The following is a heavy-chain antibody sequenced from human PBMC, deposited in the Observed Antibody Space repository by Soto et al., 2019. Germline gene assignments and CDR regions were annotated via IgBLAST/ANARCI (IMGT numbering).Heavy chain of an antibody. CDR1: GDSINNNNYY. D-gene: IGHD3-10*01. V-gene: IGHV4-30-4*01. CDR3: ARGHTSDKVDS. CDR2: IYDSGNT. Sequence: QVQLQESGPGLVKPSQTLSLTCTVSGDSINNNNYYWSWIRQPPGKGLEWIGHIYDSGNTYNNPSLGSRITILVDTSKNQFSLKVISVTAADTAIYYCARGHTSDKVDSWGQGTLVTVSS. J-gene: IGHJ4*02.